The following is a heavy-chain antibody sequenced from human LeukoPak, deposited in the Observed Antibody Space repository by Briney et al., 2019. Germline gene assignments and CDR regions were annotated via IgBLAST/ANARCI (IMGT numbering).Heavy chain of an antibody. D-gene: IGHD2-2*01. CDR2: ISAYNGNT. V-gene: IGHV1-18*04. CDR3: ARSWVPAAPKDYYYGMDV. J-gene: IGHJ6*04. Sequence: GASVKVSCKASGYTFTSYGISWVRQAPGQGLEWMGWISAYNGNTNYAQKLQGRVTMTTDTSTSTAYMELRSLRSDDTAVYYCARSWVPAAPKDYYYGMDVWGKGTTVTVSS. CDR1: GYTFTSYG.